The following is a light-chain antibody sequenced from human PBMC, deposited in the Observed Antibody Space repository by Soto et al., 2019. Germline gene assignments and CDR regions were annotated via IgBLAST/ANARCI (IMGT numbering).Light chain of an antibody. CDR3: LKDHDDSWT. CDR2: AAS. V-gene: IGKV1-6*01. CDR1: RDIGSD. J-gene: IGKJ1*01. Sequence: QMTQSPSSMSASVVDRINITSRASRDIGSDLSWYQQKPGKAPTLMIYAASNLQSGVPSRFRGSRSGTEFTLTVRSMQPEDFATYYCLKDHDDSWTCGHGTKGDIK.